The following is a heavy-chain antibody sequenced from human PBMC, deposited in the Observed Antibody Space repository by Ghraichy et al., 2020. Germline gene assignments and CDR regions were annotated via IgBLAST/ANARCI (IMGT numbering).Heavy chain of an antibody. Sequence: SETLSLTCTVSGGSFSNYYWSWIRQPPGKGLEWIGYIYNSGSTNYNPSLRSRVTISAHTSRNQFSLKLTAVTAAATAVYYCARGTSVTWYYYYYMDVWGKGTTVTVSS. CDR2: IYNSGST. V-gene: IGHV4-59*01. J-gene: IGHJ6*03. D-gene: IGHD4-17*01. CDR3: ARGTSVTWYYYYYMDV. CDR1: GGSFSNYY.